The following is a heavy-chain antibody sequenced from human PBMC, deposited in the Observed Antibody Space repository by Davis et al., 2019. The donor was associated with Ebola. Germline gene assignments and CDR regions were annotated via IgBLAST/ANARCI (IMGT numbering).Heavy chain of an antibody. CDR1: GFSFKTYA. CDR3: ASGLVGN. V-gene: IGHV3-7*03. Sequence: PGGSLRLSCAASGFSFKTYALHWVRQAPGKGLEWVANIKQDGSEKYYVDSVKGRFTISRDNAKNSLYLQMNSLRAEDTAVYYCASGLVGNWGQGTLVTVSS. CDR2: IKQDGSEK. D-gene: IGHD6-6*01. J-gene: IGHJ4*02.